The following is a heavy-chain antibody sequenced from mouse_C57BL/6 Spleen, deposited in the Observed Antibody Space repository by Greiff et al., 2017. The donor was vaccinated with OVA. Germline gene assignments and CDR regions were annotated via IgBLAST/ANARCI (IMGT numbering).Heavy chain of an antibody. J-gene: IGHJ4*01. CDR2: IYPGDGAT. D-gene: IGHD3-3*01. Sequence: QVQLKESGPELVKPGASVQISCKASGYAFSSSWMNWVKQRPGKGLEWIGRIYPGDGATNSTGKFKGKATLTADKSSSTAYMQLSSLTSDGSAVYFCAREGSHYYAMDYWGPGTSVTVSS. V-gene: IGHV1-82*01. CDR3: AREGSHYYAMDY. CDR1: GYAFSSSW.